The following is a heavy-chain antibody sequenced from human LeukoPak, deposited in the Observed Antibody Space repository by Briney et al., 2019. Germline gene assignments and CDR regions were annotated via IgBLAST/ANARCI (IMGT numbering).Heavy chain of an antibody. CDR3: ARDKQYYYGSGSRWFDP. CDR2: IYTSGST. V-gene: IGHV4-61*02. J-gene: IGHJ5*02. D-gene: IGHD3-10*01. Sequence: SETLSLTCTVSGGSISSSSYYWSWIRQPAGKGLEWIGRIYTSGSTNYNPSLKSRVTISVDTSKNQFSLKLSSVTAADTAVYYCARDKQYYYGSGSRWFDPWGQGTLVTVSS. CDR1: GGSISSSSYY.